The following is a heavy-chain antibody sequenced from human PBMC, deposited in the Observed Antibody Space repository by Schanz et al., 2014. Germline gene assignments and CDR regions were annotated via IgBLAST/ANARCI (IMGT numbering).Heavy chain of an antibody. V-gene: IGHV3-23*04. Sequence: VQLVESGGGLVKPGGSLRLSCAASGFIVSSTYMTWVRQAPGKGLEWVSGIGGSGDSTHYADSVKGRFIISRDNSKNTLYLQVNSLRAEDTAVYYCAKHVRSLTGNDYWGQGTLVTVSS. CDR1: GFIVSSTY. CDR2: IGGSGDST. J-gene: IGHJ4*02. CDR3: AKHVRSLTGNDY. D-gene: IGHD3-9*01.